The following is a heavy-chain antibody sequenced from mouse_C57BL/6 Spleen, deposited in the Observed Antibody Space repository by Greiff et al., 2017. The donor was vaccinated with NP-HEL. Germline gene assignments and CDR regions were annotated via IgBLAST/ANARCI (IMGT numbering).Heavy chain of an antibody. CDR1: GYTFTDYY. CDR3: ARRNWEDSYYFDY. J-gene: IGHJ2*01. CDR2: INPYNGGT. Sequence: VQLQQSGPVLVKPGASVKMSCKASGYTFTDYYMNWVKQSHGKSLEWIGVINPYNGGTSYNQKFKGKATLTVDKSSSTAYMELNSLTSEDSAVYYCARRNWEDSYYFDYWGQGTTLTVSA. D-gene: IGHD4-1*01. V-gene: IGHV1-19*01.